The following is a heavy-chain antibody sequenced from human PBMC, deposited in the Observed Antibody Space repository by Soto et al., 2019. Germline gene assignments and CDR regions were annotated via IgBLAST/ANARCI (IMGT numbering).Heavy chain of an antibody. V-gene: IGHV3-30-3*01. D-gene: IGHD2-15*01. CDR1: GFTFSSYV. J-gene: IGHJ4*01. CDR2: ILYDGSNK. Sequence: GGSMRLSCEASGFTFSSYVMYWVRQAPGKGLEWVALILYDGSNKYYADSVKGRFTISRDNSKNTVYLQMNSLRVEDTAVYYCARDRGYCSGGTCRTLYYFDYWGHGTLVTVSS. CDR3: ARDRGYCSGGTCRTLYYFDY.